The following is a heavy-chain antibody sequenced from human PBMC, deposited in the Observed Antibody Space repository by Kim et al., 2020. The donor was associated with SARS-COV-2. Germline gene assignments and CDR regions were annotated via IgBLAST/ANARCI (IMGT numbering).Heavy chain of an antibody. D-gene: IGHD3-3*01. CDR3: ARLLFPSKIFGVVTNYYYYGMDV. J-gene: IGHJ6*02. Sequence: SETLSLTCTVSGGSISSYYWSWIRQPPGKGLEWIGYIYYSGSTNYNPSLKSRVTISVDTSKNQFSLKLSSVTAADTAVYYCARLLFPSKIFGVVTNYYYYGMDVWGQGTTVTVSS. CDR1: GGSISSYY. V-gene: IGHV4-59*13. CDR2: IYYSGST.